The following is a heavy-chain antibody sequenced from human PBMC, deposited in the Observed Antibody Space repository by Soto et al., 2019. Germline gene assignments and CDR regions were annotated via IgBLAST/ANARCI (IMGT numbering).Heavy chain of an antibody. V-gene: IGHV4-59*01. J-gene: IGHJ3*02. D-gene: IGHD2-2*01. CDR1: GGSISSYY. Sequence: SETLSLTCTVSGGSISSYYWSWIRQPPGKGLEWIGYIYYSGSTNYNPSLKSRVTISVDTSKNQFSLKLSSVTAADTAVYYCARDPGTYCSSTSCEVAFDIWGQGTMVTVSS. CDR3: ARDPGTYCSSTSCEVAFDI. CDR2: IYYSGST.